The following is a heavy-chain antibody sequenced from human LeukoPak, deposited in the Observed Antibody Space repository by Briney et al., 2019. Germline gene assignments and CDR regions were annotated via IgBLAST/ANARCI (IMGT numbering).Heavy chain of an antibody. CDR2: INPNSGGT. Sequence: ASVKVSCKASGYTFTGYYMHWVRQAPGQGLEWMGWINPNSGGTNYAQKFQGRVTMTRDTSISTAYMELSRLRSDDTAVYYCARGSRTFIVVVVAATDYWGQGTLVTVSS. CDR3: ARGSRTFIVVVVAATDY. D-gene: IGHD2-15*01. V-gene: IGHV1-2*02. CDR1: GYTFTGYY. J-gene: IGHJ4*02.